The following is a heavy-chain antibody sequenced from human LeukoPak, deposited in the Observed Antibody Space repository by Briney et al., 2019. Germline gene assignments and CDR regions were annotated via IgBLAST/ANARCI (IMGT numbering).Heavy chain of an antibody. V-gene: IGHV3-30*04. CDR1: GFTFSSYA. Sequence: GGSLRLSCAASGFTFSSYAMHWVRQAPGKGLEWVAVISYDGSNKYYADSVKGRFTISRDNSKNTLYLQMNSLRAEDTAVYYCARAGGNPGAFDYWGQGTLVTVSS. CDR3: ARAGGNPGAFDY. D-gene: IGHD4-23*01. CDR2: ISYDGSNK. J-gene: IGHJ4*02.